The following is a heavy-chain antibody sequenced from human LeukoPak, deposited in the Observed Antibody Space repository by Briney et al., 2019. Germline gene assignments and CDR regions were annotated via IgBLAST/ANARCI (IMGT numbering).Heavy chain of an antibody. Sequence: GRSLRLSCAASGFTFSGYAMSWVRQAPGKGLEWVAVVSYDGNDYYYADSVKGRFTISRDNSKNTLYLQMNSLRAEDTAVYYCAKPTGDTGWYGLFEYWGQGTLVTVSS. CDR2: VSYDGNDY. CDR1: GFTFSGYA. J-gene: IGHJ4*02. CDR3: AKPTGDTGWYGLFEY. V-gene: IGHV3-30*18. D-gene: IGHD6-19*01.